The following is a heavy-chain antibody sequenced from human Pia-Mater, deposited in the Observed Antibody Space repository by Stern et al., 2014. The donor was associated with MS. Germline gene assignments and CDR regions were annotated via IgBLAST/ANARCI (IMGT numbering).Heavy chain of an antibody. CDR3: ASGVGGSHYFDY. J-gene: IGHJ4*02. V-gene: IGHV1-69*06. Sequence: QLVQSGAEVKKPGSSVKVSCKASGDTFSTSLITWVRQAPGQGPEWMGVIIRICGTPNYARRFEGRVTITADKSTTPAYMELSSLRSDDTAVYYCASGVGGSHYFDYWGQGTLVTVSS. CDR2: IIRICGTP. CDR1: GDTFSTSL. D-gene: IGHD3-16*01.